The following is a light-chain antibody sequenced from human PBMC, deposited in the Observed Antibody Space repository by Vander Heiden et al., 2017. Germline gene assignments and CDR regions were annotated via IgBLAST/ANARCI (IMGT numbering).Light chain of an antibody. CDR3: NARDSSSNHVV. V-gene: IGLV3-21*02. CDR1: NIGSKS. J-gene: IGLJ2*01. Sequence: SSLLTAPPAVSGAPGQTGRITCGGNNIGSKSVHWYQQKPGQAPVLVVYDDSNRPSGIPERFSGSNSGNTATLTITRAEAGDEADYYCNARDSSSNHVVFGGGTKLTVL. CDR2: DDS.